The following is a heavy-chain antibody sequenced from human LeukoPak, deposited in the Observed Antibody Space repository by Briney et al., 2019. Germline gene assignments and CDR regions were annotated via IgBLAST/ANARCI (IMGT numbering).Heavy chain of an antibody. CDR2: IRSKANSYAT. CDR3: LLSKLHYYYYYMDV. V-gene: IGHV3-73*01. Sequence: PGGSLKLSCAASGFTFSGSAMHWVRQASGKGLEWVGRIRSKANSYATAYAASVKGRFTISRDDSKNTAYLQMNSLKTEDTAVYYCLLSKLHYYYYYMDVWGKGTTVTVSS. CDR1: GFTFSGSA. J-gene: IGHJ6*03. D-gene: IGHD1-1*01.